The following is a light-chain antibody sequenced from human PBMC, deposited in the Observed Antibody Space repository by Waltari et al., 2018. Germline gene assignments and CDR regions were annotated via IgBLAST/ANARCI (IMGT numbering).Light chain of an antibody. CDR2: DDD. Sequence: SSVLTQPPSVSVAAGQTATITCGGNNIGSKSVHWYQQKPGQAPVLVVYDDDVRPPGIPERISGSNSANTASLTINRVEVGDEAAYFCQVWDNYADLVIFGGGTKLTVL. J-gene: IGLJ2*01. CDR3: QVWDNYADLVI. CDR1: NIGSKS. V-gene: IGLV3-21*02.